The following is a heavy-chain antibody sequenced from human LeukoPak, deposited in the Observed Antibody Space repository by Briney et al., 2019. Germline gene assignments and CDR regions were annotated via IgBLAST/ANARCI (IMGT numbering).Heavy chain of an antibody. Sequence: GGSLRLSCAASGFTFSSRAMSWVRQAPGKGLQWVSAIGGVSGTYYGDSVKGRFTISRDNSKNTLYLQMNSLRAEDTALYYCAKVGSPYYDSSAYGLGNFDLWGRGTLVTVSS. CDR3: AKVGSPYYDSSAYGLGNFDL. J-gene: IGHJ2*01. CDR2: IGGVSGT. V-gene: IGHV3-23*01. CDR1: GFTFSSRA. D-gene: IGHD3-22*01.